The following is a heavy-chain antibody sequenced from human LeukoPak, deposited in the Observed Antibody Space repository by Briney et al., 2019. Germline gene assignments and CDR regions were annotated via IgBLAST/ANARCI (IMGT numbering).Heavy chain of an antibody. CDR2: IYYSGST. CDR1: GGSVSSGSYY. V-gene: IGHV4-61*01. J-gene: IGHJ6*04. Sequence: SETLSLTCTVSGGSVSSGSYYWSWTRQPPGKGLEWIGYIYYSGSTNYNPSLKSRVTISVDTSKNQFSLKLSSVTAADTAVYYCARDNALTGAYYYYYYGMDVWGKGTTVTVSS. CDR3: ARDNALTGAYYYYYYGMDV. D-gene: IGHD3-9*01.